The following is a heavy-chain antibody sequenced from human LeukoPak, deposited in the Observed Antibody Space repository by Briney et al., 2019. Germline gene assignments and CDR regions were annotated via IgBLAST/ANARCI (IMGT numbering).Heavy chain of an antibody. V-gene: IGHV1-69*04. CDR1: GGTFSSYA. D-gene: IGHD5-12*01. CDR2: IIPILGIA. J-gene: IGHJ4*02. CDR3: ARDPPVEMATTTPFDY. Sequence: VASVKVSCKASGGTFSSYAISWVRQAPGQGLEWMGRIIPILGIANYAQKFQGRVTITADESTSTAYMELSSLRSEDTAVYYCARDPPVEMATTTPFDYWGQGTLVTVSS.